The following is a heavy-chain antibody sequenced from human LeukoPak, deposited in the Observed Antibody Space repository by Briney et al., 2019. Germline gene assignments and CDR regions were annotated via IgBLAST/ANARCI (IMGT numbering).Heavy chain of an antibody. CDR2: INPSGSST. V-gene: IGHV1-46*01. D-gene: IGHD2-8*01. Sequence: ASVKVSCKASGYSFTSHYMHWVRQAPGQGLEWMGLINPSGSSTLYAQKFQGRVTMTRDMSTTTDYMELSSLRSEDTAVYYCARAGLMLNFDYWGQGTLVTVSS. J-gene: IGHJ4*02. CDR3: ARAGLMLNFDY. CDR1: GYSFTSHY.